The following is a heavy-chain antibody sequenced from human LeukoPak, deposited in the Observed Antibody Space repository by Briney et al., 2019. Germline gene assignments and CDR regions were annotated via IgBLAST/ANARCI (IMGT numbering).Heavy chain of an antibody. CDR3: ASSGKATTPLDV. Sequence: SVKVSCKASGGAFSSYAISWVRQAPGQGLEWMGGIIPIFGTANYAQKFQGRVTITADESTSTAYMELSSLRSEDTAVYYCASSGKATTPLDVWGKGTTVTVSS. J-gene: IGHJ6*04. V-gene: IGHV1-69*13. D-gene: IGHD5-24*01. CDR1: GGAFSSYA. CDR2: IIPIFGTA.